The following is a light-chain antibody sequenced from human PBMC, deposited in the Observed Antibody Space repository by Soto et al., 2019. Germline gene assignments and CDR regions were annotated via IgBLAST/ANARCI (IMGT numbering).Light chain of an antibody. J-gene: IGKJ4*01. CDR3: QKYNSFPPT. Sequence: DFQMTQSPSSLSASVGDRVTITCRASQDISNDVAWYQQKPGKPPNHLISSSSTLQSGVPSRFSGTGYGTDFTLTIGNLQPDDVATYYCQKYNSFPPTFGGGTKVEI. V-gene: IGKV1-27*01. CDR1: QDISND. CDR2: SSS.